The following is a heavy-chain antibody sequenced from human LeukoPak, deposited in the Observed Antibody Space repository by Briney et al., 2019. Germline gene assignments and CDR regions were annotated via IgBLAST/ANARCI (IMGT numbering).Heavy chain of an antibody. CDR2: IRYDGSNK. D-gene: IGHD6-19*01. CDR1: GFTFSSYG. Sequence: GGSLRLSCAASGFTFSSYGMHWVRQAPRTGLEWVAFIRYDGSNKYYADSVKGRFTISRDNSKNTLYLQMNSLRAEDTAVYYCAKADTLSIAVADWGQGTLVTVSS. CDR3: AKADTLSIAVAD. V-gene: IGHV3-30*02. J-gene: IGHJ4*02.